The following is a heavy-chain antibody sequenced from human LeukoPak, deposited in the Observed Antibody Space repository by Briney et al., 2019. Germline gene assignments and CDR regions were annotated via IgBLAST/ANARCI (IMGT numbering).Heavy chain of an antibody. D-gene: IGHD5-24*01. J-gene: IGHJ4*02. V-gene: IGHV1-69*05. CDR3: ARSSGDGYNLYEEY. CDR2: IIPIFGTA. Sequence: ASVKVSCKASGGTFSSYAISWVRQAPGQGLEWMGRIIPIFGTANYAQKFQDRVTITTDESTSTAYMELSSLRSKDTAVYYCARSSGDGYNLYEEYWGQGTLVTVSS. CDR1: GGTFSSYA.